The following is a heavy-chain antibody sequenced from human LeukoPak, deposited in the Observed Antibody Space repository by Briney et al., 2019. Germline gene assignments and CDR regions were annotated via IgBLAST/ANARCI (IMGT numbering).Heavy chain of an antibody. J-gene: IGHJ5*02. CDR1: GFTFSSYC. V-gene: IGHV3-7*01. CDR3: AREESGSGSYHWWFVP. D-gene: IGHD3-10*01. Sequence: HPGGSLRLSCAASGFTFSSYCMSWVRQAPGKGLEWVANIKQDGSEKYYVDSVKGRFTISRDNAKNSLYLQMNSLRAEDTAVYYCAREESGSGSYHWWFVPWRQGTLVTVSS. CDR2: IKQDGSEK.